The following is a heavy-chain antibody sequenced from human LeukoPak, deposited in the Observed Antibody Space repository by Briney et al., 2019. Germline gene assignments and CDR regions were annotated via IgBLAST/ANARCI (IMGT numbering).Heavy chain of an antibody. Sequence: SETLSLTCAVYGGSFSGYYWSWIRQPPGKGLEWIGSIYYSGSTYYNPSLKSRVTISVDTAKNQFSLKLSSVTAADTAVYYCAGPVAGIRTWGQGTLVTVSS. V-gene: IGHV4-34*01. CDR2: IYYSGST. J-gene: IGHJ5*02. CDR3: AGPVAGIRT. D-gene: IGHD6-19*01. CDR1: GGSFSGYY.